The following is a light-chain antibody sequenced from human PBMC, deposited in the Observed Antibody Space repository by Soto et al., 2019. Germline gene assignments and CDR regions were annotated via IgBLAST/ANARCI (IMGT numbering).Light chain of an antibody. V-gene: IGKV3-20*01. CDR2: GAS. Sequence: ESVLTQSPGTLSMSPGERATLSCRASQSVSSSYSAWYQQKPGQAPRLLIYGASSRATGIPARFSGSGSGPDFTLTISRLEPEDFAVYYCQQYGSSPFTFGPGTKVDIK. CDR3: QQYGSSPFT. CDR1: QSVSSSY. J-gene: IGKJ3*01.